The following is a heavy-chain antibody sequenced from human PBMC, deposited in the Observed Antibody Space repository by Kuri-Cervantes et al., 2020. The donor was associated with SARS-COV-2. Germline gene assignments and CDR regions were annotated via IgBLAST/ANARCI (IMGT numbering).Heavy chain of an antibody. CDR2: IWYDGRNT. CDR1: GFIFSDYA. J-gene: IGHJ6*03. Sequence: GESLKISCEASGFIFSDYAIDWVRQAPGKGLEWLAIIWYDGRNTYYTGSVKGRFTISRDNSKNMLYLEVNSLRAEDTAVYYCARNHSMDVWGTGTAVTVSS. V-gene: IGHV3-30*04. CDR3: ARNHSMDV.